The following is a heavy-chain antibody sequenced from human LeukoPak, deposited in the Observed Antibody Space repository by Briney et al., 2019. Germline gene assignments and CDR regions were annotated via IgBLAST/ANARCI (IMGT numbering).Heavy chain of an antibody. D-gene: IGHD3-3*01. CDR3: AAGTYDFWSGYSRTDY. J-gene: IGHJ4*02. Sequence: SVKVSCKASGFTFTSSAMQWVRQARGQRLELIGWIVVGSGNTNYAQKFQERVTITRDMSTSTAYMELSSLRSEDTAVYYCAAGTYDFWSGYSRTDYWGQGTLVTVSS. V-gene: IGHV1-58*02. CDR1: GFTFTSSA. CDR2: IVVGSGNT.